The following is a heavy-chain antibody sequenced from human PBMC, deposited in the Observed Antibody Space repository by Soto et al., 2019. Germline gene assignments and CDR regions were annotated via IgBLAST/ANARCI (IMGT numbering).Heavy chain of an antibody. Sequence: GGSLRLSCAASGFTFSSCAMSWVRQAPGKGLEWVSAISGSGGSTYYADSVKGRFTISRDNSKNTLYLQMNSLRAEDTAVYYCAKDSEGYCSGGSCYLPDYWGQGTLVTVSS. CDR3: AKDSEGYCSGGSCYLPDY. J-gene: IGHJ4*02. CDR1: GFTFSSCA. CDR2: ISGSGGST. D-gene: IGHD2-15*01. V-gene: IGHV3-23*01.